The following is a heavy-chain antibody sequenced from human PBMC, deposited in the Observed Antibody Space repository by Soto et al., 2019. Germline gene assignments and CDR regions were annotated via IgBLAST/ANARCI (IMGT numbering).Heavy chain of an antibody. CDR3: ARGLYGGY. V-gene: IGHV4-59*01. J-gene: IGHJ4*02. D-gene: IGHD3-16*01. Sequence: QVQLQESGPGLVKPSETLSLTCTVSGGSISSYYWSWIRQPPGKGLEWIGYIYYSGSTNYNPPLKSRVTISVDTSKNQFSLKLSSVTAADKAVYYCARGLYGGYWGQGTLVTVSS. CDR1: GGSISSYY. CDR2: IYYSGST.